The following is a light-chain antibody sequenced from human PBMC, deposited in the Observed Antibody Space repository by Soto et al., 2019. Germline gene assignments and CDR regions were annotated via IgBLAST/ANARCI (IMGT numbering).Light chain of an antibody. CDR2: GDI. V-gene: IGLV1-40*01. CDR1: GSNIGAGYD. CDR3: QSYDSSLSGYV. Sequence: QAVVTQPPSVSGAPGQRVTISCTGSGSNIGAGYDVHWYQQLPGTTPKLLIYGDINRPSGVPDRFSGSKSGSSASLAITGLQAEDEADFYCQSYDSSLSGYVFGTGTKLTVL. J-gene: IGLJ1*01.